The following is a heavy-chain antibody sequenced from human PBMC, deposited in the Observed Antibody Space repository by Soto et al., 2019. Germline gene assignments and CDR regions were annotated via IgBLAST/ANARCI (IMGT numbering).Heavy chain of an antibody. CDR1: GGSFSGYY. CDR3: AREPGYYGSGSYGYYYYYGMDV. CDR2: INHSGST. V-gene: IGHV4-34*01. Sequence: PSETLSLTCAVYGGSFSGYYWSWIRQPPGKGLEWIGEINHSGSTDCNPSLKSRVTISVDTSKNQFSLKLSSVTAADTAVYYCAREPGYYGSGSYGYYYYYGMDVWGQGTTVTV. J-gene: IGHJ6*02. D-gene: IGHD3-10*01.